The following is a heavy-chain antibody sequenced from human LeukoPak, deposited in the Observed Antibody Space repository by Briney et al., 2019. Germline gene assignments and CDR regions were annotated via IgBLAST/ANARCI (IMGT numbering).Heavy chain of an antibody. CDR1: GFTLSGSA. CDR3: TSANIVVVPAAFDAFDI. V-gene: IGHV3-73*01. Sequence: GGSLRLSCAASGFTLSGSAMHWVPQAPGKGLEWVVRIRRKANSYATAYAASVKGRFTISRDDSKNTAYLQMNSLKTEDTAVYYCTSANIVVVPAAFDAFDIWGQGTMVTVS. CDR2: IRRKANSYAT. D-gene: IGHD2-2*01. J-gene: IGHJ3*02.